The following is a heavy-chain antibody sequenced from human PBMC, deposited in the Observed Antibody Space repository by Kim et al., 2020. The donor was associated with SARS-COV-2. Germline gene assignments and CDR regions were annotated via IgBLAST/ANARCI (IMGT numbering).Heavy chain of an antibody. J-gene: IGHJ4*02. CDR2: IWYDGRNK. Sequence: GGSLRLSCAASGFTFSSYGMHWVRQAPGKGLEWVAVIWYDGRNKYYADSVKGRFTISRDNSKNTLYLQMNSLRAEDTAVYYCARDPWEGWLQHFDYWGQGTLVTVSS. CDR3: ARDPWEGWLQHFDY. D-gene: IGHD5-18*01. V-gene: IGHV3-33*01. CDR1: GFTFSSYG.